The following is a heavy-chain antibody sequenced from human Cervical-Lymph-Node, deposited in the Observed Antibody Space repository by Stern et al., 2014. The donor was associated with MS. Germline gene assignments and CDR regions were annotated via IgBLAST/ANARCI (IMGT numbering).Heavy chain of an antibody. CDR1: GLTFEDYA. D-gene: IGHD5-18*01. J-gene: IGHJ4*02. CDR2: ISWNSDNI. V-gene: IGHV3-9*01. Sequence: EVQLVESGGGLVQPGRSLRLSCAASGLTFEDYAMHWVRQVPGKGLEWVSGISWNSDNIRYADSVKGRFSISRDNATLYLEMKSLRAEDTAFYYCVKDTAAIAGYSYGFDYWGQGTLVTVS. CDR3: VKDTAAIAGYSYGFDY.